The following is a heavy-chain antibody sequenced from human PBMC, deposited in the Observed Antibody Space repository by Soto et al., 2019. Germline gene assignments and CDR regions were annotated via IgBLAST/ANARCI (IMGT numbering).Heavy chain of an antibody. V-gene: IGHV3-66*01. CDR2: IYSGGTT. CDR1: GFTVNSKY. Sequence: GGSLRLSCAASGFTVNSKYMNWVRQAPGKGLEWVSVIYSGGTTYYADSVKGRFTISRDNSKNTLYLQMNSLRAEDTAVYYCARDPYGDYYFDYWGQGTLVTVSS. CDR3: ARDPYGDYYFDY. J-gene: IGHJ4*02. D-gene: IGHD4-17*01.